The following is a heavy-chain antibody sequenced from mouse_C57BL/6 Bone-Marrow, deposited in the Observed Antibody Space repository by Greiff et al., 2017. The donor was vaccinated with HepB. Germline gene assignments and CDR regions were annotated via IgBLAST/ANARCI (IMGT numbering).Heavy chain of an antibody. J-gene: IGHJ1*03. Sequence: VQLQQSGPGLVQPSQSLSITCTVSGFSLTSYGVHWVRQSPGKGLEWLGVIWRGGSTDYNAAFMSRLSITKDNSKSQVFFKMNSQQADDTAIYYCATYYYGSSYVRYWYFDVWGTGTTVTVSS. V-gene: IGHV2-5*01. CDR3: ATYYYGSSYVRYWYFDV. CDR2: IWRGGST. CDR1: GFSLTSYG. D-gene: IGHD1-1*01.